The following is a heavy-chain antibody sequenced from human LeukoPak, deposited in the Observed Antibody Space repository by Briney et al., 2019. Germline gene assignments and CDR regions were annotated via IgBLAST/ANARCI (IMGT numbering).Heavy chain of an antibody. J-gene: IGHJ3*02. CDR3: ARGPRAFDI. Sequence: ASVKVSCKASGYTFTGYYMHWVRQAPGQGLEWMGWISAYNGNTNYAQKLQGRVTMTTDTSTSTAYMELRSLRSDETAVYYCARGPRAFDIWGQGTMVTVSS. V-gene: IGHV1-18*04. CDR1: GYTFTGYY. CDR2: ISAYNGNT.